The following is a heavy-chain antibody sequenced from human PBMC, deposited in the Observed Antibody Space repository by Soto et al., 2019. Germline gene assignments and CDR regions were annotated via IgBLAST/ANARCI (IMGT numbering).Heavy chain of an antibody. J-gene: IGHJ5*02. D-gene: IGHD2-15*01. CDR3: ARGRSLKWNWFDR. V-gene: IGHV1-2*04. Sequence: ASVKVSCKASGYVFTGFYLHWVRQAPGQGLEWMGWIFPNSGATNYAQKFQGWVTLTRDTSLSTGYMDLTRLTSDDTAVYYCARGRSLKWNWFDRWGQGTLVTVSS. CDR1: GYVFTGFY. CDR2: IFPNSGAT.